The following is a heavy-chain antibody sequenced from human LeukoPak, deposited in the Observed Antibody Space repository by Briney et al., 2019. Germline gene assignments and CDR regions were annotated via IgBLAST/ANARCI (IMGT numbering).Heavy chain of an antibody. V-gene: IGHV3-7*01. CDR1: GFNFRTYW. D-gene: IGHD3-9*01. J-gene: IGHJ3*02. Sequence: GGSLRLSCAASGFNFRTYWMSWVRQAPGKGLEWVANINHDGSVKYYLDSVKGRFTVSRDNDKNSLYLQMNSLRAEDTAVYYCAREPYYDILTGYYSEAFDIWGQGTMVTVS. CDR3: AREPYYDILTGYYSEAFDI. CDR2: INHDGSVK.